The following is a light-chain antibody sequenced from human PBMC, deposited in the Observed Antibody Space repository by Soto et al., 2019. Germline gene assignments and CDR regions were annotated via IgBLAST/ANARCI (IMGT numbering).Light chain of an antibody. Sequence: EIVLTQSPGTLSLSPGERATLSCTASQSISGSYLAWYQQKPGQAPRVVIYGVSRRATGIPDRFSGSGSGTDFTLTISRLEPVDFAVYYCQQYDNSPLTFGGGTKVEVK. CDR2: GVS. CDR1: QSISGSY. CDR3: QQYDNSPLT. V-gene: IGKV3-20*01. J-gene: IGKJ4*01.